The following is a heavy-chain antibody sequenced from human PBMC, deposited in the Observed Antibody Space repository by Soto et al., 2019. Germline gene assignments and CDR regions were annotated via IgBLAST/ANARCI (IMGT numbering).Heavy chain of an antibody. J-gene: IGHJ5*02. CDR2: IIPIFGTA. CDR1: GGTFSSYA. CDR3: ARAERALAYCGGDCYSMSNWFDP. D-gene: IGHD2-21*02. V-gene: IGHV1-69*13. Sequence: SGKVSCKASGGTFSSYAISWVRQAPGQGLEWMGGIIPIFGTANYAQKFQGRVTITADESTSTAYMGLSSLRSEDTAVYYCARAERALAYCGGDCYSMSNWFDPWGQGTLVTVSS.